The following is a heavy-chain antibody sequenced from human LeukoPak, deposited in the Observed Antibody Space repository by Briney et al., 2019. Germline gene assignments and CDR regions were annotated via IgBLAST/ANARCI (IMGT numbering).Heavy chain of an antibody. CDR1: GGSFSGYY. Sequence: SETLSLTCAVYGGSFSGYYWSWIRQPPGKGLEWIGEINHSGSTNYNPSLKSRVTISVDTSKNQFSLKLSSVTAADTAVYYYARGRPGYCTNGVCHRGNFDYWGQGTLVTVSS. CDR3: ARGRPGYCTNGVCHRGNFDY. CDR2: INHSGST. J-gene: IGHJ4*02. V-gene: IGHV4-34*01. D-gene: IGHD2-8*01.